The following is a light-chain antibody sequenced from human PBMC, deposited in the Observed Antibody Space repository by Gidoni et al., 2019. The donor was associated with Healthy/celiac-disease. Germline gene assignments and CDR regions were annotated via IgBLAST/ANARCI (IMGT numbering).Light chain of an antibody. CDR3: QQYNNWPRT. Sequence: EIVMTQSPATLSVSPGERATLSCRASQSVSSNLAWYQQKPGQAPRLLIYGASSGSGTEFTLTISSLQSEEFAVYYCQQYNNWPRTFGQGTKVEIK. V-gene: IGKV3-15*01. CDR2: GAS. CDR1: QSVSSN. J-gene: IGKJ1*01.